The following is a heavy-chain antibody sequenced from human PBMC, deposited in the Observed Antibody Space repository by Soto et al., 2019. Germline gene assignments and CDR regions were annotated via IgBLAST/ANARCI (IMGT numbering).Heavy chain of an antibody. CDR2: IYTGGIA. J-gene: IGHJ3*02. Sequence: EVQLVDSGGGLVRPGGSLTLSCAASGFTVSSNYMTWVHQAPGKGLEWVSVIYTGGIAHYADSVKGRFTISRDNSKNTLYLQMDSLRAEDTAVYYCARERRITGARDSLDIWGQGTMVTVSS. CDR3: ARERRITGARDSLDI. CDR1: GFTVSSNY. V-gene: IGHV3-66*01. D-gene: IGHD3-3*01.